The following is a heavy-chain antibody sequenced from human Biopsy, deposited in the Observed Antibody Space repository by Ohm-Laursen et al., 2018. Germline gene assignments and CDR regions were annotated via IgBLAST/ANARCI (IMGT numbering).Heavy chain of an antibody. V-gene: IGHV3-48*03. J-gene: IGHJ6*02. CDR3: ARRIPLYGMDV. CDR1: GFTFTSYE. D-gene: IGHD2-2*02. CDR2: IHYTGSPI. Sequence: GSLRLFCTGSGFTFTSYEMNWVRQASGKGLEWVANIHYTGSPIYYADSVRGRFTISRDNGEYSLFLQMNSLRVDDTAVYYCARRIPLYGMDVWGQGTTVTVSS.